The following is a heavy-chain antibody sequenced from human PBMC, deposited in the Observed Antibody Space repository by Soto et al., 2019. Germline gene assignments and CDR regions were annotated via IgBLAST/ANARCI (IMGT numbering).Heavy chain of an antibody. CDR2: ISYNGSNK. CDR1: GFTFSSYG. CDR3: ANDRGVRGVPND. D-gene: IGHD3-10*01. Sequence: GGSLRLSCAASGFTFSSYGMHWVRQAPGKGLEWVAVISYNGSNKYYADSVKGRFTISRDNSKNTLYLQMNSLRAEDTAVYDCANDRGVRGVPNDWGQGTLVTVSS. V-gene: IGHV3-30*18. J-gene: IGHJ4*02.